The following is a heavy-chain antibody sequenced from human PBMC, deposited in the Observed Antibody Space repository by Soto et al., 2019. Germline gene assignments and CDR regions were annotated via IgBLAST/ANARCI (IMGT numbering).Heavy chain of an antibody. CDR2: ISFDGSNK. CDR3: ARPGSDAFDI. D-gene: IGHD7-27*01. J-gene: IGHJ3*02. Sequence: QVQLVESGGGVVQPGRSLRLSCVASGFTFNSYDIHWVRQAPGKGLEWVALISFDGSNKYYADSVKGRFTISRDNSKNTLYLQMNSLRAEDTAVYYCARPGSDAFDIWGQGTMVTVSS. CDR1: GFTFNSYD. V-gene: IGHV3-30*03.